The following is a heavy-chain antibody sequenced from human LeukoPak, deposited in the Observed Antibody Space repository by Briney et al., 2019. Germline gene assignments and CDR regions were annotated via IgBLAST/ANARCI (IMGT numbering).Heavy chain of an antibody. V-gene: IGHV4-39*07. CDR1: GGSISSSSYY. Sequence: SETLSLTYTVSGGSISSSSYYWGWIRQPPGKGLEWIGRIYTSGTTHDNPSLKSRVTMSVDTSKNQVSLKVSSVTAADTAVYYCARQDSKVGAYTGPYYFDYWGQGTLVTVSS. CDR2: IYTSGTT. D-gene: IGHD1-26*01. J-gene: IGHJ4*02. CDR3: ARQDSKVGAYTGPYYFDY.